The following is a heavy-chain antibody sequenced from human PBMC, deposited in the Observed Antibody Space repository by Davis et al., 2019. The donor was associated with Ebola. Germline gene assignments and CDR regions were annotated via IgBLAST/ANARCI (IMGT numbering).Heavy chain of an antibody. CDR2: FKSKSDGGTP. Sequence: GGSLRLSCAASGLTFSNAWMTWVRQAPGRGLEWVGRFKSKSDGGTPDYAAPVKGRFTISRDDSKNTLYLQMNSLKTEDTAVYYCTTDYRGQYYFDYWGQGTLVTVSS. CDR1: GLTFSNAW. CDR3: TTDYRGQYYFDY. J-gene: IGHJ4*02. D-gene: IGHD5-12*01. V-gene: IGHV3-15*01.